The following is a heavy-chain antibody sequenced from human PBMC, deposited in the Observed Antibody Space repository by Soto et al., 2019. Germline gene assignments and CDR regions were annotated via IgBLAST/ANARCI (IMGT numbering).Heavy chain of an antibody. D-gene: IGHD1-26*01. CDR2: ISSSSSSYI. Sequence: GGSLRLSCAASGFTFSSYSMNWVRQAPGKGLEWVSSISSSSSSYIYYADSVKGRFTISRDNAKNSLYLQMNSLRAEDTAVYYCARDQWEDTVGGWFDPWGQGTLVTVSS. CDR3: ARDQWEDTVGGWFDP. J-gene: IGHJ5*02. CDR1: GFTFSSYS. V-gene: IGHV3-21*01.